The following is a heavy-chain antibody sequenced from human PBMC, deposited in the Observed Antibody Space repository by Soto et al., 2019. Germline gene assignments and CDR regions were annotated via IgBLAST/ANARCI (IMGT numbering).Heavy chain of an antibody. CDR3: AREPDSFDS. V-gene: IGHV3-7*01. CDR2: IKQDGSEK. J-gene: IGHJ5*01. CDR1: GFNFSNFY. Sequence: EVQLVESGGGLVRPGGSLRLSCAASGFNFSNFYMSWVRQAPGKGLEWVANIKQDGSEKNYVDSVKGRFSISRDNAKNSVYLQMSSLRVEDTGVYYCAREPDSFDSWGQGTLVPVSS.